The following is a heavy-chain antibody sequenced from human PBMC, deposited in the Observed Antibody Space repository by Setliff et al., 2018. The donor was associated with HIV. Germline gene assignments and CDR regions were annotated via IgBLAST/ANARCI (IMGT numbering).Heavy chain of an antibody. V-gene: IGHV4-4*09. J-gene: IGHJ4*02. D-gene: IGHD3-10*01. CDR3: ARQGNYYGSQKDY. CDR2: INTSGTT. Sequence: SETLSLTCTVSGGSISSYYWSWIRQPPGKGLEWIGYINTSGTTNYNPSLKSRVTISVDTSKNQFSLKLSSVTAADTAVYYCARQGNYYGSQKDYWGQGTLVTVSS. CDR1: GGSISSYY.